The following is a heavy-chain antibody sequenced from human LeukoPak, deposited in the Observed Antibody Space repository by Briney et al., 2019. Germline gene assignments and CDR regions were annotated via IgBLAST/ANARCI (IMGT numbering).Heavy chain of an antibody. V-gene: IGHV4-30-2*01. J-gene: IGHJ4*02. CDR2: IYHSGST. CDR3: ARASKVDIYGYQFDY. D-gene: IGHD5-18*01. Sequence: SETLSLTCTVSGGSISSGGYYWSWIRQPPGKGLEWIGYIYHSGSTYYNPSLKSRVTISVDRSKNQFSLKLSSVTAADTAVYFCARASKVDIYGYQFDYWGQGTLVTVSS. CDR1: GGSISSGGYY.